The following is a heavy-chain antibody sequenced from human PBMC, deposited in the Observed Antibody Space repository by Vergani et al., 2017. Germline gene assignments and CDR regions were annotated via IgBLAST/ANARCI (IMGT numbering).Heavy chain of an antibody. D-gene: IGHD3-9*01. CDR3: ARFGHGRGALRYFDWLSDY. Sequence: QVQLVQSGSELKKPGASVKVSCKASGYTFTSYAMNWVRQAPGQGLEWMGWINTNTGNPTYAQGFTGRFVFSLDTSVSTAYLQISSLKAEDTAEYYCARFGHGRGALRYFDWLSDYWGQGTLVTVSS. CDR2: INTNTGNP. J-gene: IGHJ4*02. V-gene: IGHV7-4-1*02. CDR1: GYTFTSYA.